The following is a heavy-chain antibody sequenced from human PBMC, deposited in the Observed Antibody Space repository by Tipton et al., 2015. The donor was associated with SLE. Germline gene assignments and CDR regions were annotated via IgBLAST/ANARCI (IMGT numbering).Heavy chain of an antibody. CDR3: AREDFDWLLSPFDY. Sequence: GSLRLSCAASGFTFSSYSMNWVRQAPGKGLEWVSSISSSSSYIYYADSVKGRFTISRDNAKNSLYLQMNSLRAEDTAVYYCAREDFDWLLSPFDYWGQGTLVTVSS. J-gene: IGHJ4*02. CDR2: ISSSSSYI. CDR1: GFTFSSYS. V-gene: IGHV3-21*03. D-gene: IGHD3-9*01.